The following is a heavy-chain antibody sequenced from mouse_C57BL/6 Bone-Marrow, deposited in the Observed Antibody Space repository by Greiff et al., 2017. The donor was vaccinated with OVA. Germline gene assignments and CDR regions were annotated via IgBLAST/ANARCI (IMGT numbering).Heavy chain of an antibody. V-gene: IGHV1-69*01. CDR1: GYTFTSYW. D-gene: IGHD2-5*01. CDR3: AAYYSNSDY. Sequence: QVQLQQSGAELVMPGASVKLSCKASGYTFTSYWMHGVKQRPGQGLEWIGEIDPSDSYTNYNQKFKGKSTLTVDKSSSTAYMQLSSLTSEDSAVYYCAAYYSNSDYWGQGTTLTVSS. CDR2: IDPSDSYT. J-gene: IGHJ2*01.